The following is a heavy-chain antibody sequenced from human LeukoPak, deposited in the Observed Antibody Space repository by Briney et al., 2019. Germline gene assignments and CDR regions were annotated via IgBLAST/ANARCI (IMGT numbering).Heavy chain of an antibody. CDR1: GGSISSGSYY. Sequence: SETLSLTCTVSGGSISSGSYYWSWIRQPAGKGLERIGRIYTSGSTNYNPSLKSRVTISVDTSKNQFSLKLSSVTAADTAVYYCARDLYYYDSSGYYLWGFDIWGQGTMVTVPS. J-gene: IGHJ3*02. V-gene: IGHV4-61*02. D-gene: IGHD3-22*01. CDR3: ARDLYYYDSSGYYLWGFDI. CDR2: IYTSGST.